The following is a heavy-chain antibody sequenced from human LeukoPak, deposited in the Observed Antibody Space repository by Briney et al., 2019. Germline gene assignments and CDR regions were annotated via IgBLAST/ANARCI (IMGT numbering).Heavy chain of an antibody. CDR1: GGSISSYY. J-gene: IGHJ4*02. Sequence: SETLSLTCTVSGGSISSYYWSWIRQPPGKGLEWIGYIYYSGSTNYNPSLKSRVTISVDTSKNQFSLKLSSVTAADTAVYYCARLLFSSSWYPRLDYWGQGTLVTASS. D-gene: IGHD6-13*01. CDR2: IYYSGST. CDR3: ARLLFSSSWYPRLDY. V-gene: IGHV4-59*08.